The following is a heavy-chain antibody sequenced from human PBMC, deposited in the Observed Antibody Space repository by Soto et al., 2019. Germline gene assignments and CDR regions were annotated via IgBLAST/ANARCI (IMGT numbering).Heavy chain of an antibody. Sequence: GGSLRLSCAASGFTFSDSAIHWVRQAPGKGLEWVGRVANKPEGYTITYGVSVKGRFTISRDDPQNMAYLQMNSLKIEDTAVYYCAKDYHLGTDGSIFFDYWGQGILVTVSS. CDR3: AKDYHLGTDGSIFFDY. CDR1: GFTFSDSA. V-gene: IGHV3-73*01. CDR2: VANKPEGYTI. D-gene: IGHD3-3*01. J-gene: IGHJ4*02.